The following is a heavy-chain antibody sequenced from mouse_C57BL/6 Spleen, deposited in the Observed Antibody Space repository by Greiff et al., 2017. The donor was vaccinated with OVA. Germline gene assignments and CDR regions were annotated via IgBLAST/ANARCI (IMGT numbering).Heavy chain of an antibody. V-gene: IGHV3-6*01. CDR2: ISYDGSN. D-gene: IGHD2-4*01. CDR1: GYSITSGYY. Sequence: EVKLMESGPGLVKPSQSLSLTCSVTGYSITSGYYWNWIRQFPGNKLEWMGYISYDGSNNYNPSLKNRISITRDTSKNQFFLMLNSVTTEDTATYYCASPIYYDYDGGFAYWGQGTLVTVSA. CDR3: ASPIYYDYDGGFAY. J-gene: IGHJ3*01.